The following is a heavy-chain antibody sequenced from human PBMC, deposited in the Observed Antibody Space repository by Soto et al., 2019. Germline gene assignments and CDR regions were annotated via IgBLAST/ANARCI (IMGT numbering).Heavy chain of an antibody. J-gene: IGHJ3*02. CDR3: ARGEIGIVVVPAAQMPPAAFDI. CDR2: ISAYNGNT. Sequence: QVQLVQSGAEVKKPGASVKVSCKASGYTFTSYGISWVRQAPGQGLEWMGWISAYNGNTNYAQKLQGRVTMTTDTSTSTAYMELRSLRSDDTAVYYCARGEIGIVVVPAAQMPPAAFDIWGQGTMVTVSS. D-gene: IGHD2-2*01. V-gene: IGHV1-18*01. CDR1: GYTFTSYG.